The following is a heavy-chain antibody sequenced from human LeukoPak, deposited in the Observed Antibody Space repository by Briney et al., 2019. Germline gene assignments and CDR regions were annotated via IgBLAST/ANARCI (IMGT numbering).Heavy chain of an antibody. V-gene: IGHV3-48*02. CDR1: GFTFSSYD. D-gene: IGHD4/OR15-4a*01. CDR3: ARGAGSSWFYR. CDR2: IDNRGHVI. Sequence: GGSLRLSCAASGFTFSSYDMNWVRQAPGKGLEWLSFIDNRGHVIEYADSVKGRFTISRDNAKNSLFLQMTSLRNDDTAVYYCARGAGSSWFYRWGQGTLVTVSS. J-gene: IGHJ5*02.